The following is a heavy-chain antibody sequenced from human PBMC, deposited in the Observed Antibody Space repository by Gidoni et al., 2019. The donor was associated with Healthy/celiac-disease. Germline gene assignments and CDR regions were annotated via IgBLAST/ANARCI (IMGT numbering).Heavy chain of an antibody. CDR1: GCSISSSSYY. CDR2: IYYSGST. J-gene: IGHJ4*02. V-gene: IGHV4-39*01. Sequence: QLQLQASGPGLVKPSETLSLTCTVSGCSISSSSYYWGWIRQPPGKGLEWIGSIYYSGSTYYNPSLKSRVTISVDTSKNQFSLKLSSVTAADTAVYYCARQVPAWYYYDSSGYPDYWGQGTLVTVSS. D-gene: IGHD3-22*01. CDR3: ARQVPAWYYYDSSGYPDY.